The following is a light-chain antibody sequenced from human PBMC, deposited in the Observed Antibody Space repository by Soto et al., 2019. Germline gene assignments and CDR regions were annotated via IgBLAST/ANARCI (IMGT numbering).Light chain of an antibody. CDR3: TSYTSSITYV. Sequence: LTQPASVSGSPGQSITISCTGTTSDFGFYNYVSWYQHHPGKAPKLLIYEVTNRHSGVSNRFSGSKSGNTASLTISGLQAEDEADYYCTSYTSSITYVFGTGTKVTVL. CDR1: TSDFGFYNY. J-gene: IGLJ1*01. V-gene: IGLV2-14*01. CDR2: EVT.